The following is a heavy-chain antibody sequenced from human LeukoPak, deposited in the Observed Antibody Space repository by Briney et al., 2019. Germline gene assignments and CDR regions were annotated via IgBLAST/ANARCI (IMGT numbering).Heavy chain of an antibody. CDR1: GGSISDYY. CDR2: LYTSGNT. D-gene: IGHD1-26*01. CDR3: ARTWEDAFDI. J-gene: IGHJ3*02. V-gene: IGHV4-4*07. Sequence: SQTLSLTCSVSGGSISDYYWNWIRQPAGKGLEWIGRLYTSGNTDYNPSLKSRVTLSRDTSKNQFSLRLNSVTAADTAVYYCARTWEDAFDIWGQGTLVTVSS.